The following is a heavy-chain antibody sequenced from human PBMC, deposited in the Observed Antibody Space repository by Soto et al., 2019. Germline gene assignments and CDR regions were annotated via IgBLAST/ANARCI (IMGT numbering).Heavy chain of an antibody. CDR1: GYTFTGYY. CDR2: LNHNSGCT. V-gene: IGHV1-2*02. D-gene: IGHD2-15*01. CDR3: AILVVVAATAQASYNWFDP. J-gene: IGHJ5*02. Sequence: ASVKVSFKASGYTFTGYYMHWLRQAPGQGLEWMGWLNHNSGCTNYAQKFQGRVTMTRDTSISTAYMELSRLRSDDTAVYYCAILVVVAATAQASYNWFDPWGQGTMVTFSS.